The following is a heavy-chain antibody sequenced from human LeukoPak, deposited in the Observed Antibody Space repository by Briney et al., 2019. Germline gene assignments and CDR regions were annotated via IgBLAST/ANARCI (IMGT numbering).Heavy chain of an antibody. D-gene: IGHD1-26*01. V-gene: IGHV3-15*01. J-gene: IGHJ4*02. CDR2: IKSKTDGGTT. Sequence: GGSLRLSCAASGFTFSSYGMHWVRQAPGKGLEWVGRIKSKTDGGTTDYAAPVTGRFTISRDDSKNTLYLQMNSLKIEDTAVYYCRSGNYYFDFWGQGTLVTVSS. CDR3: RSGNYYFDF. CDR1: GFTFSSYG.